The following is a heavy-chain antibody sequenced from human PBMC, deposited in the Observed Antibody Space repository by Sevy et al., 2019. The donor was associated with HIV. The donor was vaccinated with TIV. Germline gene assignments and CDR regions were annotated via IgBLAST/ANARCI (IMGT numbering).Heavy chain of an antibody. CDR2: IKTDGSSR. Sequence: GGSLRLSCAASGFTFSNYWMHWVRQAPGKGLVWVSRIKTDGSSRDSADSVKGRFFISRDNAKNLVYLQMDSLRAEDTAVYYCAREGDTVLVPTAVDAFDFSGQGTMVTVSS. V-gene: IGHV3-74*01. CDR3: AREGDTVLVPTAVDAFDF. CDR1: GFTFSNYW. J-gene: IGHJ3*01. D-gene: IGHD2-2*01.